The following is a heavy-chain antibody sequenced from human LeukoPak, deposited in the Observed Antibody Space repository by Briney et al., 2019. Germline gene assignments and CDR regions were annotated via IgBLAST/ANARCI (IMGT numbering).Heavy chain of an antibody. D-gene: IGHD3-22*01. J-gene: IGHJ3*02. CDR2: IYTSGST. CDR3: ASPYDSSGFDAFDI. CDR1: GGSISSYY. V-gene: IGHV4-4*07. Sequence: SETLSLTCTVSGGSISSYYWSWIRQPAGKGLEWIGRIYTSGSTNYNPSLKSRVTMSVDTSENQFSLKLSSVTAADTAVYYCASPYDSSGFDAFDIWGQGTMVTVSS.